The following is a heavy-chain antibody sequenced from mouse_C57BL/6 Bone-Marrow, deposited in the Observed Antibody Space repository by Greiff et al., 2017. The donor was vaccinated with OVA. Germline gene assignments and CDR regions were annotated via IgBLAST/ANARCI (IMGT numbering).Heavy chain of an antibody. D-gene: IGHD2-4*01. CDR2: INPNNGGT. CDR3: ARWGYDYDSFAY. Sequence: VQLQQSGPELVKPGASVKISCKASGYTFTDYYMNWVKQSHGKSLEWIGDINPNNGGTSYNQKFKGKATLTVDKSSSTAYMELRSLTSEDSAVYYCARWGYDYDSFAYWGQGTLVTVSA. CDR1: GYTFTDYY. J-gene: IGHJ3*01. V-gene: IGHV1-26*01.